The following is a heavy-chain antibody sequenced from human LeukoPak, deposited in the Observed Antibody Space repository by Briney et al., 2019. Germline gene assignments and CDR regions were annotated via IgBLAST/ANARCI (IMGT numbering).Heavy chain of an antibody. V-gene: IGHV1-69*13. CDR3: ASQPRTYYDSSGYYY. CDR1: GGTFSSYA. CDR2: IIPIFGTA. D-gene: IGHD3-22*01. Sequence: SVKVSCKASGGTFSSYAISWVRQAPGQGLEWMRGIIPIFGTANYAQKFQGRVTITADESTSTAYMELSSLRSEDTAVYYCASQPRTYYDSSGYYYWGQGTLVTVSS. J-gene: IGHJ4*02.